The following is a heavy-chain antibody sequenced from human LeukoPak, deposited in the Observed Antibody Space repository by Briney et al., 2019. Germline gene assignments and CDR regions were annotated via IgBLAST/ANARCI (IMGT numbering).Heavy chain of an antibody. V-gene: IGHV1-2*02. D-gene: IGHD2-2*01. CDR3: ARGAPYCSSTSCSPYYYYGMDV. Sequence: ASVKVSCKASGYTFTGYYMHWVRQAPGQGLEWMGWINPNSGGTNYAQKFQGRVTMTRDTSISTAYMELRSLRSDDTAVYYCARGAPYCSSTSCSPYYYYGMDVWGQGTTVTVSS. CDR2: INPNSGGT. CDR1: GYTFTGYY. J-gene: IGHJ6*02.